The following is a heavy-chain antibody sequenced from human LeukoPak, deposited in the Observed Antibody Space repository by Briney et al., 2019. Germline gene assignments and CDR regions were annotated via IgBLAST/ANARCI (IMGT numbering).Heavy chain of an antibody. V-gene: IGHV3-66*01. D-gene: IGHD4-17*01. CDR3: ARVYGAVTYYFDY. Sequence: PGGSLRLSCAASGFTFSSNYMSWVRQAPGKGLEWVSVIYSGGSTYYADSVKGRFTISRDNSKNTLYLQMNSLRAEDTAVYYCARVYGAVTYYFDYWGQGTLVTVSS. CDR2: IYSGGST. J-gene: IGHJ4*02. CDR1: GFTFSSNY.